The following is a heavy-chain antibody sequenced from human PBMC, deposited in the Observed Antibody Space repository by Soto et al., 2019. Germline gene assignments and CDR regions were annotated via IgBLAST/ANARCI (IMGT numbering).Heavy chain of an antibody. CDR3: AAVPTRGGAFDI. V-gene: IGHV1-58*02. CDR1: GFTFTSSS. D-gene: IGHD1-1*01. Sequence: SVKVSCKASGFTFTSSSMQWVRHARGQRLEWIGWIVVGSGNTNYAQKFQERVTITRDMSTSTAYMELSSLRSEDTAVYYCAAVPTRGGAFDIWGQGTMVTVSS. J-gene: IGHJ3*02. CDR2: IVVGSGNT.